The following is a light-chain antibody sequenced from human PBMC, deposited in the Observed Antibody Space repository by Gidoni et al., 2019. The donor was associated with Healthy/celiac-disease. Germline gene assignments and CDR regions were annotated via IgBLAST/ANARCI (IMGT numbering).Light chain of an antibody. J-gene: IGLJ2*01. CDR1: TGAVTSGHY. Sequence: QAVVTQEPSLTVSPGGTVTLTCGSSTGAVTSGHYPYWFQQKPGQAPRTLIYDTSNKHSCTPARFSGSLLGGKAALTLSGAQPEDEAEYYCLLSYSGASLVVFGGGTKLTVL. CDR2: DTS. V-gene: IGLV7-46*01. CDR3: LLSYSGASLVV.